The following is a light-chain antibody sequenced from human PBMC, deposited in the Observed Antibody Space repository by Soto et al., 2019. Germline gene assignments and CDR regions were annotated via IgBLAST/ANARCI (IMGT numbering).Light chain of an antibody. Sequence: IQMTQSPSSLSATVGDRVTITCRASQTISSWLAWYQQKPGKAPKLLIYKASTLKSGVPSRFSGSGSGTEFTLTISSLQPDDFATYYCQHYNSYSEAFGHGTNVDIK. CDR3: QHYNSYSEA. J-gene: IGKJ3*01. V-gene: IGKV1-5*03. CDR2: KAS. CDR1: QTISSW.